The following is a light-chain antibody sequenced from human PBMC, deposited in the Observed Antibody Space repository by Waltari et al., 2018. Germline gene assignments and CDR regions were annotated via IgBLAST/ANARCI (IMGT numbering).Light chain of an antibody. V-gene: IGLV2-14*03. CDR2: DVS. J-gene: IGLJ1*01. Sequence: QSALPQPASVSGSPGQSITISCPGTSSDIGGYNYVSWDQQRPGKAPKLLIYDVSKRPSGVSNRFSGSKSGNTASLRISGLQADDEAEYYCSSYSTNSAHVFGTGTKVTFL. CDR3: SSYSTNSAHV. CDR1: SSDIGGYNY.